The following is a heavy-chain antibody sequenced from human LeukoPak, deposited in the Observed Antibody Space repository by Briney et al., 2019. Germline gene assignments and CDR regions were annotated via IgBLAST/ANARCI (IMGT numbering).Heavy chain of an antibody. Sequence: PGGSLRLSCAASGFTFSNDWMSWVRQAPEKGLEWVSVTSGTGDKTYYAESAKGRFTIFRDNSKNTLYLQMNSLRAEDTAIYYCAKVGYNNILTGDYNDHFDYWGQGTLVTVSS. D-gene: IGHD3-9*01. CDR2: TSGTGDKT. CDR1: GFTFSNDW. CDR3: AKVGYNNILTGDYNDHFDY. J-gene: IGHJ4*02. V-gene: IGHV3-23*01.